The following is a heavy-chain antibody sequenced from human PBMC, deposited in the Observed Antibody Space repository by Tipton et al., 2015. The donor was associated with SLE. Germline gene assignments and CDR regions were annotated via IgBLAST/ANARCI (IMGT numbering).Heavy chain of an antibody. CDR2: INHSRST. J-gene: IGHJ3*02. Sequence: TLSLTCAVSGASFSDYFWTWIRQSPGKGLEWIGEINHSRSTYYNPSLKSRVTISIDTSKNQFSLKLTSVTAADTAVYYCARVVYSFSDAFDIWGQGTLVTVSS. V-gene: IGHV4-34*01. CDR3: ARVVYSFSDAFDI. CDR1: GASFSDYF. D-gene: IGHD6-13*01.